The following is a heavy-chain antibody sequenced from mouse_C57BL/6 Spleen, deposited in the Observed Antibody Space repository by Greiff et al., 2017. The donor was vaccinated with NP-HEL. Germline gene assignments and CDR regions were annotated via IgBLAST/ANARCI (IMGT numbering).Heavy chain of an antibody. CDR2: INPNNGGT. CDR3: ARRGAYYYGSSPFDY. D-gene: IGHD1-1*01. Sequence: EVQLQQSGPELVKPGASVKISCKASGYTFTDYCMNWVKQSHGKSLEWIGDINPNNGGTSYNQKFKGKATLTVDKSSSTAYMELRSLTSEDSAVYYCARRGAYYYGSSPFDYWGQGTTLTVSS. J-gene: IGHJ2*01. V-gene: IGHV1-26*01. CDR1: GYTFTDYC.